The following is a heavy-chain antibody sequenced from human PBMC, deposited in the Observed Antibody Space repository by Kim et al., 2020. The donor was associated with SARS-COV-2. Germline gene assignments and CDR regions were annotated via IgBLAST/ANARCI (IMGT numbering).Heavy chain of an antibody. J-gene: IGHJ4*01. CDR2: ITYYGDT. V-gene: IGHV4-39*01. CDR3: ARHLPVAGSTPLQY. CDR1: GASISSNNYY. Sequence: SETLSLTCSVSGASISSNNYYWGWIRQPPGKGLEWIGSITYYGDTYYHPSLKSRVTLSVDASKNQFSLRLSSLTAADTAVYYCARHLPVAGSTPLQYWGQGSLVTVYS. D-gene: IGHD6-19*01.